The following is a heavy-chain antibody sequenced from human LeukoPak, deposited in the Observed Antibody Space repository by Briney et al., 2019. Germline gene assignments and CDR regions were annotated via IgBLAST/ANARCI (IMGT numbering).Heavy chain of an antibody. V-gene: IGHV4-4*08. J-gene: IGHJ4*02. CDR1: GGSISSYY. CDR3: ARGWPAAKVDY. CDR2: IYTSGST. Sequence: PSETLSLTCTVSGGSISSYYWSWIRQPPGKGLEWIGRIYTSGSTNYNPSLKSRVTISVDTSKNQFSLKLSSVTAADTAVYYCARGWPAAKVDYWGQGTLVTVSS. D-gene: IGHD2-2*01.